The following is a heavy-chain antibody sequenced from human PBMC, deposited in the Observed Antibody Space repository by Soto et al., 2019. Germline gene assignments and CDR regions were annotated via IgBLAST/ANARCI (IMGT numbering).Heavy chain of an antibody. D-gene: IGHD2-2*01. CDR3: ARGTPPGCISTSCLDY. Sequence: SVKVSCKASGGTFSSCAISWVRQAPGQGLEWMGGIIPIFGTANYAQKFQGRVTITADESTSTAYMELSSLRSEDTAVYYCARGTPPGCISTSCLDYWGQGTLVTVSS. J-gene: IGHJ4*02. V-gene: IGHV1-69*13. CDR1: GGTFSSCA. CDR2: IIPIFGTA.